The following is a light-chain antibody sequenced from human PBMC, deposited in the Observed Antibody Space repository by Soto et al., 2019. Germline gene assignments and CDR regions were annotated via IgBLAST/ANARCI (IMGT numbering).Light chain of an antibody. Sequence: EIVLTQSPATLSLSPGERATLSCRASQSVSTDLAWYQQRAGQAPRLLIYDASNRATGIPARFSGSGSGTDFTLTISSLEPEDVAVYYCQQRSNWPPAFGGGTEVEIK. V-gene: IGKV3-11*01. J-gene: IGKJ4*01. CDR3: QQRSNWPPA. CDR2: DAS. CDR1: QSVSTD.